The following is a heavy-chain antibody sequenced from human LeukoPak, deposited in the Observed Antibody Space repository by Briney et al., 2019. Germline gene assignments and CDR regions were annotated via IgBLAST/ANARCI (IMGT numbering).Heavy chain of an antibody. CDR3: ARAIVVVVAATRVDAFDI. J-gene: IGHJ3*02. Sequence: GASVKVSCKASGGTFSSYAISWVRQAPGQGLEWMGGIIPIFGTANYAQKFQGRVTITTDESTSTAYMELSSLRSEDTAVYYCARAIVVVVAATRVDAFDIWGQGTMVTVSS. CDR1: GGTFSSYA. D-gene: IGHD2-15*01. V-gene: IGHV1-69*05. CDR2: IIPIFGTA.